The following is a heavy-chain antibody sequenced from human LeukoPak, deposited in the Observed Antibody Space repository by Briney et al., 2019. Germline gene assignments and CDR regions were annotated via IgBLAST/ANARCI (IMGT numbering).Heavy chain of an antibody. J-gene: IGHJ4*02. D-gene: IGHD3-10*01. V-gene: IGHV4-30-2*01. CDR3: ARFYGSGTLDY. CDR1: GGSISSGGYS. CDR2: IYHSGST. Sequence: SETLSLTCAVSGGSISSGGYSWSWIRQPPGKGLEWIGDIYHSGSTYYNPSLKSRVTISVDRSKNQFSLKLSSVTAADTAVYYCARFYGSGTLDYWGQGTLVTVSS.